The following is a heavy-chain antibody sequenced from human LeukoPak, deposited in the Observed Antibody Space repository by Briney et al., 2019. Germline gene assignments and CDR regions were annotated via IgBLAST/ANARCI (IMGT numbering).Heavy chain of an antibody. V-gene: IGHV3-11*04. CDR1: GFTFSDYY. CDR3: ARAGYSSSWYYAFDI. Sequence: PGGSLRLSCAASGFTFSDYYMSWIRQAPGKGLEWVSYISSSGSTIYYADSAKGRFTISRDNAKNSLYLQMNSLRAEDTAVYYCARAGYSSSWYYAFDIWGQGTMVTVSS. D-gene: IGHD6-13*01. J-gene: IGHJ3*02. CDR2: ISSSGSTI.